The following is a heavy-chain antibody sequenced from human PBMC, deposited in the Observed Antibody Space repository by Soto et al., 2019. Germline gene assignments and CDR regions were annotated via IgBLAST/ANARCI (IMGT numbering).Heavy chain of an antibody. D-gene: IGHD2-15*01. J-gene: IGHJ4*02. CDR3: PRGSDCSGGSCYHPFDY. Sequence: GGSLRLSXAASGFTFSDHYMDWVRQAPGKGLEWVGRTRNKANSYTTEYAASVKGRFTISRDDSKNSLYLQMNSLKTEDTAVYYCPRGSDCSGGSCYHPFDYWGQGTLVTVSS. V-gene: IGHV3-72*01. CDR1: GFTFSDHY. CDR2: TRNKANSYTT.